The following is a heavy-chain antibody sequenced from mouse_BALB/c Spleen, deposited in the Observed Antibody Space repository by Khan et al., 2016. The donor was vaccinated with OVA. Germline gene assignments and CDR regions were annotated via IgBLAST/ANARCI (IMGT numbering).Heavy chain of an antibody. CDR1: GYSITSGYG. D-gene: IGHD2-12*01. CDR3: ARTTRIKT. J-gene: IGHJ2*01. V-gene: IGHV3-2*02. CDR2: ISYSGST. Sequence: EVQLQESGPGLVKPSQSLSLTCTVTGYSITSGYGWNWIRQFPGNKLEWMGYISYSGSTNYNPSLTSRISITRDTSKNQFFRHLNSVTTEDTATYYYARTTRIKTWGQGTTLTVSS.